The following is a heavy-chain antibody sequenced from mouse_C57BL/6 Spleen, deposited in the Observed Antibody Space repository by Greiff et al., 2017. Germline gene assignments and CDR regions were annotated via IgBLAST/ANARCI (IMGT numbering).Heavy chain of an antibody. D-gene: IGHD1-1*01. V-gene: IGHV1-82*01. CDR1: GYAFSSSW. CDR2: IYPGDGDT. CDR3: ARVTVVANAMDY. J-gene: IGHJ4*01. Sequence: SGPELVKPGASVKISCKASGYAFSSSWMNWVKQRPGKGLEWIGRIYPGDGDTNYNGKFKGKATLTADKSSSTAYMQLSSLTSEDSAVYFCARVTVVANAMDYWGQGTSVTVSS.